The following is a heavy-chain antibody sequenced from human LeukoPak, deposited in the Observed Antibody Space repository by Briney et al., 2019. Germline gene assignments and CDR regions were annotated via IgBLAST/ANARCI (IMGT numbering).Heavy chain of an antibody. Sequence: PSETLSLTCTVSGGSISSYYWSWIQQPPGKGLEWIGYIYYSGSTNYNPSLKSRVTISVDTSKNQFSLKLSSVTAADTAVYYCARWSEGAYYYYYYGMDVWGQGTTVTVSS. CDR2: IYYSGST. J-gene: IGHJ6*02. CDR1: GGSISSYY. V-gene: IGHV4-59*01. CDR3: ARWSEGAYYYYYYGMDV. D-gene: IGHD1-26*01.